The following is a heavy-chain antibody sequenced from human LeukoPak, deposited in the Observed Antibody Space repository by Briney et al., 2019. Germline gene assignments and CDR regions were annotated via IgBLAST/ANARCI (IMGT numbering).Heavy chain of an antibody. CDR1: GFTFSSYA. J-gene: IGHJ4*02. V-gene: IGHV3-23*01. Sequence: GGSLRLSCAASGFTFSSYAMSWVRQAPGKGLEWVSAISGSGSSTYYADSVKGRFTISRDNSKNTLYLQMNSLRAEDTAVYYCAKGPTISLLWFDYWGQGTLVTVSS. CDR3: AKGPTISLLWFDY. CDR2: ISGSGSST. D-gene: IGHD2-15*01.